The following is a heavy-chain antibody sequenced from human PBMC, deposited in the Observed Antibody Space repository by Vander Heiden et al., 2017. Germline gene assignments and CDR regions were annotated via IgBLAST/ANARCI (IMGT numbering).Heavy chain of an antibody. V-gene: IGHV1-2*02. Sequence: QVQLVQSGAEVKKPGASVKVPCRASGYTFTGYYIHWVRQAPGQGLEWMAWINPNSGGTNYAQKFQGRVTVTRDTSISTAYMELSSLRSDDTAVYYCARDVRSVTADYWGQGTLVTVSS. CDR2: INPNSGGT. D-gene: IGHD3-10*02. CDR3: ARDVRSVTADY. J-gene: IGHJ4*02. CDR1: GYTFTGYY.